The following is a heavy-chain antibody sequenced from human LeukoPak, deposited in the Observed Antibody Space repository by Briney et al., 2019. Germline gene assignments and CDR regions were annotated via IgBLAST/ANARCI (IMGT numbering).Heavy chain of an antibody. V-gene: IGHV4-31*03. CDR1: GYSISSGGYY. Sequence: SETLSLTCTVSGYSISSGGYYWSWIRQHPGEGLEWIGNMFYSGITYFNPSLKSRGTISVDTSKNQFSLKLNSVTAADTAVYYCARGSSLDPNWFDPWGQGTLVTVSS. D-gene: IGHD3-10*01. CDR3: ARGSSLDPNWFDP. J-gene: IGHJ5*02. CDR2: MFYSGIT.